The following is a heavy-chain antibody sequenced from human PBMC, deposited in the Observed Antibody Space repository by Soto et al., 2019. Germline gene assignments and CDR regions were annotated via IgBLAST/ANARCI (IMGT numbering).Heavy chain of an antibody. V-gene: IGHV4-31*03. D-gene: IGHD3-3*01. Sequence: PSETLSLTCTVSGGSISSGGYYWSWIRQHPGKGLEWIGYIYYSGSTYYNPSLKSRVTISVDTSKNQFSLKLSSVTAADTAVYYCARASYYDFWSGYYLYYYYYYMDVWGKGTTVTVSS. CDR3: ARASYYDFWSGYYLYYYYYYMDV. CDR2: IYYSGST. J-gene: IGHJ6*03. CDR1: GGSISSGGYY.